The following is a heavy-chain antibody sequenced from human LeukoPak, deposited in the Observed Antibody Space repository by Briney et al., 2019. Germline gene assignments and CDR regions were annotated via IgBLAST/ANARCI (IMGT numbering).Heavy chain of an antibody. CDR3: ARYFAVPDGGGFDY. V-gene: IGHV1-2*02. Sequence: ASVKVSCKASGYAFSGHYMHWVRQAPGQGLEWLGWINPITGDTKYAQKFQGSVTMTRDTSISTVYMELSGLTSDDTAIYYCARYFAVPDGGGFDYWGQGTLVTVSS. D-gene: IGHD3-3*01. CDR1: GYAFSGHY. CDR2: INPITGDT. J-gene: IGHJ4*02.